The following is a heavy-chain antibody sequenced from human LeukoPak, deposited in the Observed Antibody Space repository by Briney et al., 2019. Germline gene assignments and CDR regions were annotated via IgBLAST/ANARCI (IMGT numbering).Heavy chain of an antibody. CDR3: AKVSWSASDRHC. CDR2: ITGSGGSA. V-gene: IGHV3-23*01. D-gene: IGHD3-3*01. CDR1: GLTFNSYD. Sequence: GGSLRLSCAASGLTFNSYDLSWVRQAPGKGLDWVSGITGSGGSAFCADSVKGRFTISRDNSKNTLYLQMNSLRAEDTAVYYCAKVSWSASDRHCWGQGTLVTVSS. J-gene: IGHJ4*02.